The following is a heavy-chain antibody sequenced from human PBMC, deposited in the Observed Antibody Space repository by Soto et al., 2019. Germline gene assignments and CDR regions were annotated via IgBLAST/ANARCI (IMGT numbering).Heavy chain of an antibody. V-gene: IGHV4-31*03. CDR2: IYYNGST. Sequence: QVLLQESGPRLMKPSQDLTLTCTVSGLTISSASYYWSWIRQRPGKGLEWVGNIYYNGSTYYSPSLKSRLTLWLDTSMNQFSLRLTSVTAADTAVYYSARYWTSGSWTKFDYWGQGTLVTVSS. CDR3: ARYWTSGSWTKFDY. CDR1: GLTISSASYY. J-gene: IGHJ4*02. D-gene: IGHD6-13*01.